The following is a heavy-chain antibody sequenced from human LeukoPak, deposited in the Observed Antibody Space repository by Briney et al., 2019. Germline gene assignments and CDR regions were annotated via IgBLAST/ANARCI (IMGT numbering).Heavy chain of an antibody. CDR1: GFRFSSYG. D-gene: IGHD5-12*01. J-gene: IGHJ6*02. CDR2: IWYDGSNK. Sequence: GSLRLSFAASGFRFSSYGMHWVRQAPGKGLEWVAVIWYDGSNKYYADSVKGRFTISRDNSKNTLYLQMNGLRAEDTAVYYCAREADIVATKTYYYGMDVWGQGTTVTDSS. V-gene: IGHV3-33*01. CDR3: AREADIVATKTYYYGMDV.